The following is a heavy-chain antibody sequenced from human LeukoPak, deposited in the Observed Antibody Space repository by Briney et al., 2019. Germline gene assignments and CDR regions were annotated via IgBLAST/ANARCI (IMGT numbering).Heavy chain of an antibody. CDR1: GGSFSGYY. D-gene: IGHD2-2*02. Sequence: PSETLSLTCAVYGGSFSGYYWSWIRQPPGKGLEWIGEINHSGSTNYNPSLKSRVTISVDTSKNQFPLKLSSVTAADTAVYYCARARDCSSTSCYIDYWGQGTLVTVSS. V-gene: IGHV4-34*01. J-gene: IGHJ4*02. CDR3: ARARDCSSTSCYIDY. CDR2: INHSGST.